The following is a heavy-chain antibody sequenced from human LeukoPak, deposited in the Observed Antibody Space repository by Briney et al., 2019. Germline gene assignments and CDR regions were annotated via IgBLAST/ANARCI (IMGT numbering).Heavy chain of an antibody. V-gene: IGHV3-23*01. Sequence: GGSLRLSCAASGFTFSSYAMSWVRQALGKGLEWVSAISGSGGSTYYADSVKGRFTISRDNSKNTLYLQLNSLRAEDTAVYYCALSAAGTGSSDYWGQGTLVTVSS. CDR2: ISGSGGST. CDR1: GFTFSSYA. J-gene: IGHJ4*02. D-gene: IGHD6-13*01. CDR3: ALSAAGTGSSDY.